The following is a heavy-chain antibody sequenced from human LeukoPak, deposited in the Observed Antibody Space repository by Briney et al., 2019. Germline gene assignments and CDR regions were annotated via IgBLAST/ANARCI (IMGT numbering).Heavy chain of an antibody. J-gene: IGHJ5*02. Sequence: GGSLRLSCAASGFIFRNYGMSWVRQAPGKRLEWISGISGSAATTYYADSLKGRFTISRDNSKNTLYLQMNSLRADDTAICYCAKDLSTGRELLNWFDPWGQGTLVTVSS. CDR1: GFIFRNYG. CDR3: AKDLSTGRELLNWFDP. CDR2: ISGSAATT. V-gene: IGHV3-23*01. D-gene: IGHD1-7*01.